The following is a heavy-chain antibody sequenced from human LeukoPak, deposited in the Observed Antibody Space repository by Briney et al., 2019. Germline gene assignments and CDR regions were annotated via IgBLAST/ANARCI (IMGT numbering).Heavy chain of an antibody. CDR2: INHSGGT. D-gene: IGHD2/OR15-2a*01. Sequence: PSETLSLTCAVYGGSFSAYYWSWIRQPPGKGLEWIGEINHSGGTNYNPSLKSRITMSVDMSKNQFSLKLSAVTAADTAVYYFARVDTNPGTTLPYWGPGTLVTAS. V-gene: IGHV4-34*01. CDR3: ARVDTNPGTTLPY. J-gene: IGHJ4*01. CDR1: GGSFSAYY.